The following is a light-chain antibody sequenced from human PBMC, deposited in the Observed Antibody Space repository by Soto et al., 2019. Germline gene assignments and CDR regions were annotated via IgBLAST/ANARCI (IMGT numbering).Light chain of an antibody. V-gene: IGKV3-20*01. Sequence: EIVLTQSPGTLSLSPGERATLSCRASQSVSSSYLAWYQQKPGQAPRLLIYGASSRATGIPDRFSGSGSGTDFTLTINRLEPEDFAMYYCQQYGNSLRTFGQGTKVEIK. CDR2: GAS. J-gene: IGKJ1*01. CDR3: QQYGNSLRT. CDR1: QSVSSSY.